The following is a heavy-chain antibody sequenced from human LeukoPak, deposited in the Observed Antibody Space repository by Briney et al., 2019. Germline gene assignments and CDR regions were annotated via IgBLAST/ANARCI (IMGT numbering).Heavy chain of an antibody. V-gene: IGHV4-38-2*01. CDR3: ARSGVYYPSGSGYFDY. D-gene: IGHD3-10*01. CDR1: GYSISSGYY. CDR2: IYHSGST. J-gene: IGHJ4*02. Sequence: SETLSLTCAVSGYSISSGYYWDWIRQPPGKGLEWIGSIYHSGSTYYNPSLKSRVTISVDTSKNQFSLNLSSVTAADTAMYYCARSGVYYPSGSGYFDYWGQGTLVTVSS.